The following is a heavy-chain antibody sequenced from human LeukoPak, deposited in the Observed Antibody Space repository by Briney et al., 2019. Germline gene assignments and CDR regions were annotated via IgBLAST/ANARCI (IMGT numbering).Heavy chain of an antibody. J-gene: IGHJ4*02. CDR1: GFTFNTYA. CDR2: ICGSSGCT. Sequence: PGGSLRLSCEASGFTFNTYAIYWVRQASGKGLEWVSGICGSSGCTYYADSVKGRFTISRANSKNTVYLQMNSLTADDTTVYYCAKTTVGYSSGRYPGWPADCWGQGTLVTVSS. D-gene: IGHD6-19*01. CDR3: AKTTVGYSSGRYPGWPADC. V-gene: IGHV3-23*01.